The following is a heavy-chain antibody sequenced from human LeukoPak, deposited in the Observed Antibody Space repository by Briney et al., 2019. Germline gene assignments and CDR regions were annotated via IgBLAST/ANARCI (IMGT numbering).Heavy chain of an antibody. V-gene: IGHV4-61*05. CDR1: GGSISLSYYY. CDR3: ARWHGSSRGIYYYYYMDV. Sequence: SETLSLTCSVSGGSISLSYYYWGWIRQPPGKGLEWIGYIYYSGSTNYNPSLKSRVTISVDTSKNQFSLKLSSVTAADTAVYYCARWHGSSRGIYYYYYMDVWGKGTTVTVSS. D-gene: IGHD6-13*01. J-gene: IGHJ6*03. CDR2: IYYSGST.